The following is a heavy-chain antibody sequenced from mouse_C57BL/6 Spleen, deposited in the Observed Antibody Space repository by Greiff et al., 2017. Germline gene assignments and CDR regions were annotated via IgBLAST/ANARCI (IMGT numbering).Heavy chain of an antibody. D-gene: IGHD1-1*01. V-gene: IGHV1-42*01. CDR1: GYSFTGYY. CDR3: ARRTYGSSYRFAY. Sequence: VQLQQSGPELVKPGASVKISCKASGYSFTGYYMNWVKQSPEKSLEWIGEINPSTGGTTYNQKFKAKATLTVDKSSSTAYMQLKSLISEDSAVYYCARRTYGSSYRFAYWGQGTLVTVSA. CDR2: INPSTGGT. J-gene: IGHJ3*01.